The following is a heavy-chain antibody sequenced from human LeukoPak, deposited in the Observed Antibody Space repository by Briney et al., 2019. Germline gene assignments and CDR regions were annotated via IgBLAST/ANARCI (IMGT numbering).Heavy chain of an antibody. CDR3: ARDPLRYLRVGHYDY. D-gene: IGHD3-9*01. Sequence: GGSLRLSCAASGFTFSSSAMNWVRQVPGKGLEWVSSIDYDSSHIYYAASVRGRFTISRDNARNSVYLQMNSLRVEDTAVYYCARDPLRYLRVGHYDYWGQGTLVAVSS. CDR2: IDYDSSHI. V-gene: IGHV3-21*01. CDR1: GFTFSSSA. J-gene: IGHJ4*02.